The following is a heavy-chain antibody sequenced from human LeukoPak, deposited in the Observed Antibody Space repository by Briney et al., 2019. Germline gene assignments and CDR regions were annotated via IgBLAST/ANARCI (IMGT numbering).Heavy chain of an antibody. J-gene: IGHJ4*02. V-gene: IGHV4-39*01. CDR3: ARSLSTTGLR. CDR2: INYSGNT. Sequence: PSETLSLTCTVSGRSVSSSDYYWGWIRQPRGKGLEWSGSINYSGNTYYNPSLKNRVAISVDTSKNQFSLKLSSVTAADTAVYYCARSLSTTGLRWGQGTLVTVSS. D-gene: IGHD1-1*01. CDR1: GRSVSSSDYY.